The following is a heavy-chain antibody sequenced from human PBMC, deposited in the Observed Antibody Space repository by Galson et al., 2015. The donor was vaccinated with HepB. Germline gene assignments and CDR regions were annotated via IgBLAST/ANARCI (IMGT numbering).Heavy chain of an antibody. V-gene: IGHV1-18*04. CDR2: ISAYNGNT. CDR3: ARDAYHYGSGSYYHAFDI. D-gene: IGHD3-10*01. Sequence: SVKVSCKASGYTFTSYGISWVRQAPGQGLEWMGWISAYNGNTNYAQKLQGRVTMTTDTSTSTAYMELRSLRSDDTAVYYCARDAYHYGSGSYYHAFDIWGQGTMVTVSS. J-gene: IGHJ3*02. CDR1: GYTFTSYG.